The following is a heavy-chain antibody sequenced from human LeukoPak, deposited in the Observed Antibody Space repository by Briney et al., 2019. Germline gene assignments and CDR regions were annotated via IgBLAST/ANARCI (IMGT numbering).Heavy chain of an antibody. Sequence: PGGSLRLSCAASGSTFSNAWMSWVRQAPGKGLERVGRIKSKTDGGTTDYAAPVKGRFTISRDDSKNTLYLQMNSLKTEDTAVYYCTTGNDWLVGEDYWGQGTLVTVSS. V-gene: IGHV3-15*01. J-gene: IGHJ4*02. D-gene: IGHD3-9*01. CDR3: TTGNDWLVGEDY. CDR1: GSTFSNAW. CDR2: IKSKTDGGTT.